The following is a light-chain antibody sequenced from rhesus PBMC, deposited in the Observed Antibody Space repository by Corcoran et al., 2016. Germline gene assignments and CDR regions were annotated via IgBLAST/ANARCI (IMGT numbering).Light chain of an antibody. J-gene: IGKJ3*01. CDR2: AAS. V-gene: IGKV1-28*03. Sequence: DIQMTQSPSSLSASVGDTVTITCRASQGISRYLNWFQQKPGKAPKFLIYAASSLESGVPSRFSGSGSGTDFTLTLSRLQPEDFAVYYCLQHNSYPFTFGPGTKLDIK. CDR1: QGISRY. CDR3: LQHNSYPFT.